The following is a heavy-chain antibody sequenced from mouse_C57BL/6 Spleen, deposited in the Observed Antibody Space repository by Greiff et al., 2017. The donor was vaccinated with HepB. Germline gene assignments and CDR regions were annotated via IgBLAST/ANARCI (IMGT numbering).Heavy chain of an antibody. CDR3: ASEGYGSSYGFAY. V-gene: IGHV1-7*01. D-gene: IGHD1-1*01. Sequence: VKLMESGAELAKPGASVKLSCKASGYTFTSYWMHWVKQRPGQGLEWIGYINPSSGYTKYNQKFKDKATLTADKSSSTAYMQLSSLTYEDSAVYYCASEGYGSSYGFAYWGQGTLVTVSA. J-gene: IGHJ3*01. CDR1: GYTFTSYW. CDR2: INPSSGYT.